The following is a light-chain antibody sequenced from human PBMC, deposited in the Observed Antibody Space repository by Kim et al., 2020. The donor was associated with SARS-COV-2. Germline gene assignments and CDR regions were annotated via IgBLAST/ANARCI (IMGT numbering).Light chain of an antibody. CDR2: GAY. J-gene: IGKJ2*01. CDR1: QTISSSY. Sequence: SPGERATLSCRTSQTISSSYLAWYQQKPGQAPRLLIYGAYNRATGVPDRFSGSGSRTDFTLTISRLDPEDFAVYYCQHYGFSPRYTFGQGTKLEI. CDR3: QHYGFSPRYT. V-gene: IGKV3-20*01.